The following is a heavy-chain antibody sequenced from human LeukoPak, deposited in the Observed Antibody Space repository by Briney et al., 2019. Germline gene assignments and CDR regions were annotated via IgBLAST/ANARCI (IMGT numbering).Heavy chain of an antibody. CDR3: ASNYYYDSSGYYFLRYFDL. CDR2: ISSSGSTI. Sequence: GGSLRLSCAASGFTFSDYYMSWIRQAPGKGREWVSYISSSGSTIYYADSVKGRFTTSRDNAKNSLYLQMNSLRAEDTAVYYCASNYYYDSSGYYFLRYFDLWGRGTLVTVSS. D-gene: IGHD3-22*01. V-gene: IGHV3-11*01. J-gene: IGHJ2*01. CDR1: GFTFSDYY.